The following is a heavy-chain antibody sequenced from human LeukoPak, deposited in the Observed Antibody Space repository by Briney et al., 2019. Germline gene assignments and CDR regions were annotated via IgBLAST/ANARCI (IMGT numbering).Heavy chain of an antibody. CDR1: GYSFTSYW. J-gene: IGHJ6*03. V-gene: IGHV5-51*01. Sequence: GESLKISWKGSGYSFTSYWIGWVRPMPGEGLELMGIIYPGGSDTRYSPSFQGQVTISADKSISTAYLQWSSLKASDTAMYYCARLDCSSTSCYHYYYYYMDVWGKGTTVTVSS. CDR2: IYPGGSDT. CDR3: ARLDCSSTSCYHYYYYYMDV. D-gene: IGHD2-2*01.